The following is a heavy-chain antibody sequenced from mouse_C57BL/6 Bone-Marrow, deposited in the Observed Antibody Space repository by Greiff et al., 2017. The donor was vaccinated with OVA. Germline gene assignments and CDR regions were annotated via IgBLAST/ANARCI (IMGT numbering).Heavy chain of an antibody. CDR2: IRNKANNQTT. CDR1: GFTFSDAW. CDR3: TTAGKDYFDY. Sequence: EVKLQESGGGLVQPGGSMKLSCAASGFTFSDAWMDWVRQSPEKGLEWVAEIRNKANNQTTYYAVSGKGRFTISRDDSKSSVYLQMNSLRAEDTGIYYCTTAGKDYFDYWGQGTTLTVSS. D-gene: IGHD4-1*01. V-gene: IGHV6-6*01. J-gene: IGHJ2*01.